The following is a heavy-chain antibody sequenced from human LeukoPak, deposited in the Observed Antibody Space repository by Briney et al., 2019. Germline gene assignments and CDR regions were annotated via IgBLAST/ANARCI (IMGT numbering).Heavy chain of an antibody. V-gene: IGHV3-66*01. Sequence: GGSLRLSCAASGITVSSNYMSWVRQAPGKGLEWISTIYSGGSTYYADSVKGRFTTSRDNSKNTVFLQMNSLRAEDTAVYYCASGKYAPVGATYSFDTWGQGTMVTVSS. CDR3: ASGKYAPVGATYSFDT. CDR2: IYSGGST. J-gene: IGHJ3*02. D-gene: IGHD2-15*01. CDR1: GITVSSNY.